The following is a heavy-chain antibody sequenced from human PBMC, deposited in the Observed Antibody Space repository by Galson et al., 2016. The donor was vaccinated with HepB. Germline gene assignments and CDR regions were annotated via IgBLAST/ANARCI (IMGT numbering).Heavy chain of an antibody. CDR3: AREGIAATGAGYFGKDV. CDR2: IWYDGTIK. Sequence: SLRLSCAASGFTFSSYVMHWVRQAPGKGLEWVALIWYDGTIKYYADSVKGRFTISRDNSKNTMYLQMNSLRTEDTAVYYCAREGIAATGAGYFGKDVWGQGTTVAVSS. D-gene: IGHD6-13*01. CDR1: GFTFSSYV. V-gene: IGHV3-33*08. J-gene: IGHJ6*02.